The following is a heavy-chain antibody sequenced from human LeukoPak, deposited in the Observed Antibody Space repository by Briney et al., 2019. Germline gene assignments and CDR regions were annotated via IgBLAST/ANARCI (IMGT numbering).Heavy chain of an antibody. CDR2: ISGICGST. CDR1: GFTFSRYA. D-gene: IGHD3-3*01. CDR3: TKHQRAFWRGYFNWFDP. J-gene: IGHJ5*02. Sequence: GGSLRLSCAASGFTFSRYAMSWVRQAPGKGLEGVSAISGICGSTYYADSVKGRCTISRDNFKNTPYLQINSLRAEDTAVYYCTKHQRAFWRGYFNWFDPWGQGTLVTVSS. V-gene: IGHV3-23*01.